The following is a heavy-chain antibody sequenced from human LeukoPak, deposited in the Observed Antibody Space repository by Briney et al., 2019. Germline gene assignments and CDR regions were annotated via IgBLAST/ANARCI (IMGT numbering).Heavy chain of an antibody. CDR3: ARVRTGYCSGGSCYGDYFDY. J-gene: IGHJ4*02. CDR2: IYYSGST. V-gene: IGHV4-59*01. Sequence: SETLSLTCTVSGGSISSYYWSWIRQPPGKGLEWIGYIYYSGSTNYNPSLKSRVTISADTSKNQFSLKLSSVTAADTAVYYCARVRTGYCSGGSCYGDYFDYWGQGTLVTVSS. CDR1: GGSISSYY. D-gene: IGHD2-15*01.